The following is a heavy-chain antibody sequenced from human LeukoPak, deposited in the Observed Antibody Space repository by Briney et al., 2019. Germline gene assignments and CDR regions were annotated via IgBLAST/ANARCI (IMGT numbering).Heavy chain of an antibody. V-gene: IGHV1-2*02. D-gene: IGHD6-19*01. Sequence: ASVKVSCKASGYTFTGYYMHWVRQAPGQGLEWMGWINPNGGGTNCAQKFQGRVTMTRDTSISTAYMELSRLRSDDTAVYYCARVRIAVAGHLYYFDYWGQGTLVTVSS. CDR3: ARVRIAVAGHLYYFDY. J-gene: IGHJ4*02. CDR2: INPNGGGT. CDR1: GYTFTGYY.